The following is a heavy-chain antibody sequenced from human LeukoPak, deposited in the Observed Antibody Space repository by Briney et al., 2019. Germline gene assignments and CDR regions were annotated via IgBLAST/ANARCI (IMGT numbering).Heavy chain of an antibody. V-gene: IGHV3-11*04. CDR2: ISSSGSTI. CDR1: GFTFSDYC. J-gene: IGHJ3*02. D-gene: IGHD3-3*01. Sequence: GGSLRLACAASGFTFSDYCMSWIRQAPGKGLEWVSYISSSGSTIYYADSVKGRFTISRDNAKNSLYLQMNSLRAEDTAVYYCARGGLPYYDFWSGYLGAFDIWGQGTMVTVSS. CDR3: ARGGLPYYDFWSGYLGAFDI.